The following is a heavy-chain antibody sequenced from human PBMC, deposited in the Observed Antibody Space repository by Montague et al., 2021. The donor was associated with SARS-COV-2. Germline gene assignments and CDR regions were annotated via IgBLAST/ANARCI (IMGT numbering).Heavy chain of an antibody. V-gene: IGHV4-39*01. CDR3: SRGGFGVVIILYYYYYMDV. J-gene: IGHJ6*03. CDR2: IYYSGST. Sequence: SETLSLTCTVSGGSVSSSNYYWGWIRQPPGKGLEWIGSIYYSGSTYYNPSLKSRVTISLDTSKNQFSLKLNSVTAADTAAFYCSRGGFGVVIILYYYYYMDVWGQGTPVTVSS. CDR1: GGSVSSSNYY. D-gene: IGHD3-3*01.